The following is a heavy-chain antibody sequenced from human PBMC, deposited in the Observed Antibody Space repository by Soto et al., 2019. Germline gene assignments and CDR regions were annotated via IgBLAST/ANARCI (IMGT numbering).Heavy chain of an antibody. CDR3: VRAPTFSLGFYYYGSEG. CDR1: GYSFSGYC. D-gene: IGHD5-12*01. V-gene: IGHV5-51*01. Sequence: GESLKISCEGSGYSFSGYCIGWVRQRPGKGLEWMGSIYPGDFYTRYSPSLQGQVTISADKSISTAYLQWSSLKASDTAIYYCVRAPTFSLGFYYYGSEGLGQGVTVTAPS. J-gene: IGHJ6*02. CDR2: IYPGDFYT.